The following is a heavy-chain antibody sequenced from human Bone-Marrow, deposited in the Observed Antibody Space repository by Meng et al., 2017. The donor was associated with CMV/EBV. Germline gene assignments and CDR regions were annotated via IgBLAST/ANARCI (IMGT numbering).Heavy chain of an antibody. CDR2: IYTSGST. D-gene: IGHD6-19*01. V-gene: IGHV4-4*07. CDR1: GGSIRSYY. J-gene: IGHJ4*02. CDR3: ARDLVVAGGYFDY. Sequence: CTGSGGSIRSYYWSWIRQPAGKGLEWIGRIYTSGSTNYNPSLKSRVTMSVDTSKNQFSLKLSSVTAADTAVYYCARDLVVAGGYFDYWGQGTLVTVSS.